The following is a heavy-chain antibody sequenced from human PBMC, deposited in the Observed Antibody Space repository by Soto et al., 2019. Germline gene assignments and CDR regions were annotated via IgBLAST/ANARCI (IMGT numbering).Heavy chain of an antibody. V-gene: IGHV3-23*01. Sequence: EVQLLESGGGLVQPGGSLRLSCAASGFTFSSYAMSWVRQAPGKGLEWVSAISGSGGSTYYADSVKGRFTISRDNSKNPLYLQMNSLRAEDTAVYYCAKDTSGYDYAAGDYRGQGTLVTVSS. D-gene: IGHD5-12*01. CDR2: ISGSGGST. J-gene: IGHJ4*02. CDR1: GFTFSSYA. CDR3: AKDTSGYDYAAGDY.